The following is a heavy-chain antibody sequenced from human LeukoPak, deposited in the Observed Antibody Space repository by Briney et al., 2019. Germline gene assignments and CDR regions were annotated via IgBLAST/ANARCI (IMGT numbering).Heavy chain of an antibody. D-gene: IGHD3-22*01. V-gene: IGHV5-51*01. J-gene: IGHJ4*02. Sequence: GESLKISCKGSGYSFTSYWIGWVRQMPGKGLEWMGIIYPGDSDTRYSPSFQGQVTISADKSINTAYLQWSSLKASDTAMYYCARHSYYYDSGGYYCDYWGQGTLVTVSS. CDR2: IYPGDSDT. CDR1: GYSFTSYW. CDR3: ARHSYYYDSGGYYCDY.